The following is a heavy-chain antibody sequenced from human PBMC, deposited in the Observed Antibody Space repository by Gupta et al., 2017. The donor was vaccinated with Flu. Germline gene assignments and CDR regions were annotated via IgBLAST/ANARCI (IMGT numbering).Heavy chain of an antibody. Sequence: QVQLVQSGAEVKKPGSLVKLSCKASGGTFSSYALCWVRQVPGQGLEWMGGVVPIFGTANYAQKFQGRVRITADKSTSTAYMELSSLRSEDTAVYYCARVVDTAMVYYYYGMDVWGQGTTVTVSS. J-gene: IGHJ6*02. D-gene: IGHD5-18*01. CDR3: ARVVDTAMVYYYYGMDV. V-gene: IGHV1-69*06. CDR1: GGTFSSYA. CDR2: VVPIFGTA.